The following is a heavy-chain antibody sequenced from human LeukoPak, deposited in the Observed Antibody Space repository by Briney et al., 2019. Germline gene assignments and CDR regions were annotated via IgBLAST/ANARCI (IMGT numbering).Heavy chain of an antibody. CDR2: IIPIFGTA. V-gene: IGHV1-69*06. CDR1: GGTFSSYA. J-gene: IGHJ6*02. CDR3: ARVVGYCSSTSCYYYYYGMDV. D-gene: IGHD2-2*01. Sequence: SVKVSCKASGGTFSSYAISWVRQAPGQGLEWMGGIIPIFGTANYAQKFQGRVTITADKSTSTAYMELSSLRSEDTAVYYCARVVGYCSSTSCYYYYYGMDVWGQGTTVTVSS.